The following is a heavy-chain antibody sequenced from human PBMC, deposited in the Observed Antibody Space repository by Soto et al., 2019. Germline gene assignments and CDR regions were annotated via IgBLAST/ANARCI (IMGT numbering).Heavy chain of an antibody. CDR1: GGSISSGDYY. J-gene: IGHJ4*02. Sequence: SETLSLTCTVSGGSISSGDYYWSWIRQPPGKGLEWIGYIYYSGSTYYNPSLKSRVTISVDTSKNQFSLKLSSVTAADTAVYYCARDGGERDSSGYYSVGVDYWGQGTLVTVSS. V-gene: IGHV4-30-4*02. CDR3: ARDGGERDSSGYYSVGVDY. CDR2: IYYSGST. D-gene: IGHD3-22*01.